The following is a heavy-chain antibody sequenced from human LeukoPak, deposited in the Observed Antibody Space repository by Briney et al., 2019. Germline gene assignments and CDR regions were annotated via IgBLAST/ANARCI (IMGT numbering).Heavy chain of an antibody. CDR1: GFTFDDYA. V-gene: IGHV3-9*03. J-gene: IGHJ4*02. Sequence: SGGSLRLSCAASGFTFDDYAMHWVRQAPGKGLEWVSGISWNSGSIGYADSVKGRFTISRDNAKNSLYLQMNSLRAEDMALYYCARSRGYSYGPSPFDYWGQGTLVTVSS. CDR2: ISWNSGSI. D-gene: IGHD5-18*01. CDR3: ARSRGYSYGPSPFDY.